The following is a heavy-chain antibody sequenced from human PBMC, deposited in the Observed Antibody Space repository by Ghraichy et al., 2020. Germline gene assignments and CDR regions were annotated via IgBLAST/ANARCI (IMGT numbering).Heavy chain of an antibody. CDR2: IYYSGST. CDR1: GGSISSSSYY. V-gene: IGHV4-39*01. Sequence: SETLSLTCTVSGGSISSSSYYWGWIRQPPGKGLEWIGSIYYSGSTYYNPSLKSRVTISVDTSKNQFSLKLSSVTAADTAVYYCARQAGSGSYFYVGGNWFHPWGQGTLVTVSS. CDR3: ARQAGSGSYFYVGGNWFHP. D-gene: IGHD1-26*01. J-gene: IGHJ5*02.